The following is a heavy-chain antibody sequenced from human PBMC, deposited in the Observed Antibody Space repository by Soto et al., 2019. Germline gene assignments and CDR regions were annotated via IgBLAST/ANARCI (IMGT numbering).Heavy chain of an antibody. CDR3: ARGLILWFGELSRRGGYYYYMDV. Sequence: QVQLQQWGAGLLKASETLSLTCAVYGGSFSGYQWSWIRQTPGKGLEWIGEINDSGNINYNPSLKSRVHILVDTAKTQISLKLSSVTAADTAVYYCARGLILWFGELSRRGGYYYYMDVWGKGTTVTVSS. CDR1: GGSFSGYQ. D-gene: IGHD3-10*01. V-gene: IGHV4-34*01. CDR2: INDSGNI. J-gene: IGHJ6*03.